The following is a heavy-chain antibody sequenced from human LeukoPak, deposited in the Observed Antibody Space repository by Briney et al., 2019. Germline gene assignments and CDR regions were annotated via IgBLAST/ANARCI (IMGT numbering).Heavy chain of an antibody. V-gene: IGHV3-7*01. J-gene: IGHJ4*02. Sequence: GGSLRLSCAASGFIFSNYWMTWVRQAPGKGLEWVANIRGDGYENHFADSVKGRFTISRDNAKNSVDLQMNNLRAEDTAVFYCVRNGDYYRLDYWGQGTLVTVSS. CDR2: IRGDGYEN. CDR1: GFIFSNYW. D-gene: IGHD2-21*02. CDR3: VRNGDYYRLDY.